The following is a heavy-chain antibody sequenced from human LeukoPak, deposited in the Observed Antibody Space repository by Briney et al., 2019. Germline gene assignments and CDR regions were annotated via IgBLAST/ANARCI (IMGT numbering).Heavy chain of an antibody. V-gene: IGHV1-18*01. CDR2: ISAYNGNT. CDR1: GYTFTSYG. J-gene: IGHJ6*03. Sequence: GASVKVSCKAPGYTFTSYGISWVRQAPGQGLEGMGWISAYNGNTNYAQNLQGRVTMTTDTSTSTAYMELRSLRSDDTAVYYCARIYGDYEPKDYYYYYYMDVWGKGTTVTVSS. CDR3: ARIYGDYEPKDYYYYYYMDV. D-gene: IGHD4-17*01.